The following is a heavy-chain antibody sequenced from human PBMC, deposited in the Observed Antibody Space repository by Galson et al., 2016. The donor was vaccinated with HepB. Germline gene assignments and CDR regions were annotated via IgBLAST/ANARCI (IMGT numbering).Heavy chain of an antibody. D-gene: IGHD4-17*01. CDR3: ARARVGDYYTLDL. J-gene: IGHJ3*01. V-gene: IGHV1-18*04. Sequence: SVKVSCKASGYSFSSYGITWVRQAPGQGLEWMGWISAYIGNTHYAQKLQGRVSMTTDTSTSTAYMELTSLRSDDTAVYYCARARVGDYYTLDLWGQWTMVTVSS. CDR2: ISAYIGNT. CDR1: GYSFSSYG.